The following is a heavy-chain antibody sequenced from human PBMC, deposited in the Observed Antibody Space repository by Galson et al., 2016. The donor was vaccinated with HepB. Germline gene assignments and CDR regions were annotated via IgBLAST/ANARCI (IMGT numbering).Heavy chain of an antibody. CDR2: IQQDGSEK. CDR1: GFTFSSYY. CDR3: AREDFYRLDF. V-gene: IGHV3-7*01. D-gene: IGHD2/OR15-2a*01. Sequence: SLRLSCAASGFTFSSYYMTWVRQDPGKGLEWVAKIQQDGSEKYYVDSVKGRFTISRDNAKNSLYLQINSLSAEDTAVYYCAREDFYRLDFWGQGTTVTVSS. J-gene: IGHJ6*02.